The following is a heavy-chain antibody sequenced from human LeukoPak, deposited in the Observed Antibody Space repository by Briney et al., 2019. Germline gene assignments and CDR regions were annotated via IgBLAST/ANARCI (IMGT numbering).Heavy chain of an antibody. V-gene: IGHV3-23*01. CDR2: IRVSGASR. J-gene: IGHJ4*02. D-gene: IGHD4-17*01. CDR1: GFTFTSYG. CDR3: AKDLPDYGDYEVGY. Sequence: GGSLRLSCAASGFTFTSYGMSWVRQAPGKGLEWVSTIRVSGASRHYADIVKGRFTISRDNFKNTVSLQMNSLRAEDTAIYYCAKDLPDYGDYEVGYWGQGTLVTVSS.